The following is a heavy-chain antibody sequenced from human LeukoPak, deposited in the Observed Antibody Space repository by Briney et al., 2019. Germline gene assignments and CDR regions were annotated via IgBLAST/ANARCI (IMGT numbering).Heavy chain of an antibody. CDR2: IHSDGSST. CDR1: GFTFSSYW. J-gene: IGHJ4*02. Sequence: GGSLRLSCAASGFTFSSYWMHWVRQAPGKGLVWVSRIHSDGSSTSYADSVKGRFTISRDNGKNSLHLQMNSLRADDTAVYYCACSRLTFSSSWLWWGQGALVTVSS. D-gene: IGHD6-13*01. V-gene: IGHV3-74*01. CDR3: ACSRLTFSSSWLW.